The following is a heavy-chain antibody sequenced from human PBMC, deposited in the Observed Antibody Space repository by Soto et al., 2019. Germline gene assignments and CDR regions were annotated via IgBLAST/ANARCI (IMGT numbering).Heavy chain of an antibody. Sequence: EVQLVESGGGLVQPGGSLRLSCAASGFTFSSYEMNWVRQAPGKGLEWVSYISSSGSTIYYADSVKGRFTISRDNAKNSLYLQMNSLRAEDXXXXXXXRDTGLSNDFDYWGQGTLVTVSS. D-gene: IGHD4-17*01. CDR2: ISSSGSTI. V-gene: IGHV3-48*03. CDR3: XRDTGLSNDFDY. J-gene: IGHJ4*02. CDR1: GFTFSSYE.